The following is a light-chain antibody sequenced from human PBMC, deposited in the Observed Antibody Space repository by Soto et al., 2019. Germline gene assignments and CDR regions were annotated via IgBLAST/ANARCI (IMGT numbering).Light chain of an antibody. Sequence: DIQMTQSPSSLSASVGDRVTITCRASQSISSYLNWYQQKPGKAPKLLIYAASSLQRGVPSRFIGGGAVTDFTLTISSLQPEDFATDYCQQSYSSPRFTFGPGTKVDIK. V-gene: IGKV1-39*01. CDR2: AAS. CDR1: QSISSY. J-gene: IGKJ3*01. CDR3: QQSYSSPRFT.